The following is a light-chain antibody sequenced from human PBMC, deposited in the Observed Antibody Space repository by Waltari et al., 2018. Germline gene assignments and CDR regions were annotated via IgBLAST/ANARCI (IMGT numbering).Light chain of an antibody. J-gene: IGLJ2*01. CDR2: DLT. Sequence: QSALTQPASVSGSPGQSITISCTGTSDDIGAYSYVTWYHLRPGKVPKLIIYDLTERPSGVSNRFSGSKSGSTASLTVSGLQAEDEGLFYGSAYTSRGTLKFGGGTRVTVL. V-gene: IGLV2-14*03. CDR3: SAYTSRGTLK. CDR1: SDDIGAYSY.